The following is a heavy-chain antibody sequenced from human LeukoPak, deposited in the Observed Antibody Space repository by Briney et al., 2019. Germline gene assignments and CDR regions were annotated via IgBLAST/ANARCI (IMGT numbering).Heavy chain of an antibody. Sequence: SQTLSLTCTVSGGSISSGDYYWSWIRQPPGKGLEWIGYIYYSGSTYYNPSLKSRVTISVDTSKNQFSLKLSSVTAADTAVYYCARVRIAVGSGIDYWGQGTLVTVSS. J-gene: IGHJ4*02. V-gene: IGHV4-30-4*01. D-gene: IGHD6-19*01. CDR3: ARVRIAVGSGIDY. CDR2: IYYSGST. CDR1: GGSISSGDYY.